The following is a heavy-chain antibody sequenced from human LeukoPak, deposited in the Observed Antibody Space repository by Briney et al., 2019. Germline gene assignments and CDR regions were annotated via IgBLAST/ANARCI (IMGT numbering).Heavy chain of an antibody. Sequence: PSETLSLTCTVSGGSISSGSYFWSWIRQPAGKGLEWIGRIHTSGSTNYNPSLKSRVTISVDTSKNQFSLKLSSVTAADTAVYYCASAKTDFWSGYYSYWGQGTLVTVSS. V-gene: IGHV4-61*02. CDR2: IHTSGST. CDR3: ASAKTDFWSGYYSY. CDR1: GGSISSGSYF. J-gene: IGHJ4*02. D-gene: IGHD3-3*01.